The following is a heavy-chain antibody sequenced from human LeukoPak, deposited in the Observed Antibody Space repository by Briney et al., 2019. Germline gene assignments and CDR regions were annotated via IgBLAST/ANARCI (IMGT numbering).Heavy chain of an antibody. CDR1: GGSISSGGYS. V-gene: IGHV4-30-2*01. D-gene: IGHD3-22*01. CDR2: IYQRGST. Sequence: PSQTLSLTCAVSGGSISSGGYSWSWIRQPPGKGLEWIGYIYQRGSTYYHPSLKSRVTISVDRSKNQFSLKLSSVTDADTAVYYCARGGNYYDSSGYSDVPYYFDYWGQGTLVTVSS. J-gene: IGHJ4*02. CDR3: ARGGNYYDSSGYSDVPYYFDY.